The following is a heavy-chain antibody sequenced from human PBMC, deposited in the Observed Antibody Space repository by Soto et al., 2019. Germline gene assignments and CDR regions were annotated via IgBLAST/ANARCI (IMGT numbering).Heavy chain of an antibody. D-gene: IGHD3-22*01. CDR3: ARMWLFNTFDY. Sequence: GGSLRLSCAASGFTFSSFWMTWVRQAPGKGLEWVASIKQAGSERYYVDSVKGRFTISRDNARNSVYLQMNSLRAEDTAVYYCARMWLFNTFDYCGQGSLLTVS. CDR1: GFTFSSFW. CDR2: IKQAGSER. J-gene: IGHJ4*02. V-gene: IGHV3-7*01.